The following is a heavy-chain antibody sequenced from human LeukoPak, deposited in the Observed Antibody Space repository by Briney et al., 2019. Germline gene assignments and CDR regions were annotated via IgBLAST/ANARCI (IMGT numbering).Heavy chain of an antibody. D-gene: IGHD6-6*01. V-gene: IGHV3-74*01. CDR3: VRGPVQYFDV. J-gene: IGHJ2*01. CDR2: VNSDG. Sequence: PGGSLRLTRPASGFTFSTYWMYWVRQPPGKGLVWVSRVNSDGYADSVKGRFTISRDNAKNTLYLQMNSLRVEDTAVYYCVRGPVQYFDVWGRGTLVTVSS. CDR1: GFTFSTYW.